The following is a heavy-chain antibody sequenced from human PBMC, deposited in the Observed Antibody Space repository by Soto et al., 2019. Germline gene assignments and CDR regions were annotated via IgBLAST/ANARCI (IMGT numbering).Heavy chain of an antibody. V-gene: IGHV4-39*01. CDR2: IYYSGST. J-gene: IGHJ3*02. D-gene: IGHD3-9*01. CDR1: GGSISSSSYY. Sequence: QLQLQESGPGLVKPSETLSLTCTVSGGSISSSSYYWGWIRQPPGKGLEWIGSIYYSGSTYYNPSLKSRVTISVDTSKNQFSLKLSSVTAADTAVYYCASAPLLRYFDWLPPHDAFDIWGQGTMVTVSS. CDR3: ASAPLLRYFDWLPPHDAFDI.